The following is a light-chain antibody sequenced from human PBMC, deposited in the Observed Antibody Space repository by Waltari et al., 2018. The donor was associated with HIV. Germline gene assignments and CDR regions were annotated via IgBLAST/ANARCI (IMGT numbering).Light chain of an antibody. V-gene: IGLV2-14*03. Sequence: QSALTQPASVSGAPGQSITISCTGTTRDVGGYDYVSWYQQHPGKAPKLIIYDVNNRASGVSNRFSGSKSGNTASLTISGLQAEDEADYYCSSYTLTSTYVFGTGTKVTVL. CDR1: TRDVGGYDY. J-gene: IGLJ1*01. CDR3: SSYTLTSTYV. CDR2: DVN.